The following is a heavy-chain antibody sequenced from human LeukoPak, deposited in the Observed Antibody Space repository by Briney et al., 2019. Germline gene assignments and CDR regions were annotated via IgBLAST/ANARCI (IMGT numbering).Heavy chain of an antibody. CDR2: ISSSSSTI. V-gene: IGHV3-48*01. Sequence: GGSLRLSCAASGFTFSSYSMNWVRQAPGKGLEWVSYISSSSSTIYYADSVKGRFTISRDNAKNPLYLQMNSLRAEDTAVYYCARGSGYSSGWYWGQGTLVTVSS. CDR3: ARGSGYSSGWY. D-gene: IGHD6-19*01. CDR1: GFTFSSYS. J-gene: IGHJ4*02.